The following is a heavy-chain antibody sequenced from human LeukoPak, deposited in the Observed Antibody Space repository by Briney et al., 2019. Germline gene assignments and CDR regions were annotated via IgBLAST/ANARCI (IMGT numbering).Heavy chain of an antibody. CDR2: TYYRSQWHN. Sequence: SQTLSLTCAISGDIVSNNNYAWNRIRQSPSRGLEWLGRTYYRSQWHNDYARYVMGRISVDPDTSKNQFSLHPSSVTPDDTAVYYCAGGYAFDVWGQGTMVTVSS. J-gene: IGHJ3*01. V-gene: IGHV6-1*01. CDR3: AGGYAFDV. CDR1: GDIVSNNNYA.